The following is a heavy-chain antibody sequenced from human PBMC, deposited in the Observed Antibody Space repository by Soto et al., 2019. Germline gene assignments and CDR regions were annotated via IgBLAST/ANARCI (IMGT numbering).Heavy chain of an antibody. Sequence: SETLSLTCTVSVGSTSSYYWSWIRQPPGKGLEWIGYIYYSGSTNYNPSLKSRVTISVDTSKNQFSLKLSSVTAADTAVYYCARDRRSYCSSTSCLHYYGMDVWGQGTTVTVSS. CDR2: IYYSGST. J-gene: IGHJ6*02. D-gene: IGHD2-2*01. V-gene: IGHV4-59*01. CDR1: VGSTSSYY. CDR3: ARDRRSYCSSTSCLHYYGMDV.